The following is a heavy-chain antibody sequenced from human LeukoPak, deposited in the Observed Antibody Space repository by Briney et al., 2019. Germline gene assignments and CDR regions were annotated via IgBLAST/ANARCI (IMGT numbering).Heavy chain of an antibody. CDR1: GGSISRYY. Sequence: SETLSLTCTVSGGSISRYYWSWIRQPPGKGLEWIGYIYYSGSTNYNPSLKSRVTISVDTSKNQFSLKLSSVTAADTAVYYCAGLSGYSYGYSWFDPWGQGTLVTVSS. J-gene: IGHJ5*02. CDR3: AGLSGYSYGYSWFDP. D-gene: IGHD5-18*01. V-gene: IGHV4-59*01. CDR2: IYYSGST.